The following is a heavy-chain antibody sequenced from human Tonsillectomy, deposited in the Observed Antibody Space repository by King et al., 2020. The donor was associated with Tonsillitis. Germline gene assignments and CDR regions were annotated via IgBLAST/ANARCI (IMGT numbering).Heavy chain of an antibody. D-gene: IGHD4-17*01. V-gene: IGHV3-30*02. CDR1: GFTFSSYG. Sequence: VQLVESGGGVVQPGGSLRLSCAASGFTFSSYGMHWVRQAPGKGLEWVAFIRYDGSNKYYADSVKGRFTISRDNSKNTLYLQMISLRAEDTAVYYCAKGSYDYGDDLWIHWGQGTLVTVSS. J-gene: IGHJ4*02. CDR2: IRYDGSNK. CDR3: AKGSYDYGDDLWIH.